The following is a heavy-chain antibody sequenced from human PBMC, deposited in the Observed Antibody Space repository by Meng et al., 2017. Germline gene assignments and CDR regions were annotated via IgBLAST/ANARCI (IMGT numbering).Heavy chain of an antibody. V-gene: IGHV3-53*04. J-gene: IGHJ1*01. CDR3: ARAAYSSSWHPYFQH. D-gene: IGHD6-13*01. CDR1: GFTVSSNY. CDR2: IYSGGST. Sequence: GGSLRLSCAASGFTVSSNYMSWVRQAPGKGLEWVSVIYSGGSTYYADSVKGRFTISRHNSKNTLYLQMNSLRAEDTAVYYCARAAYSSSWHPYFQHWGQGNRV.